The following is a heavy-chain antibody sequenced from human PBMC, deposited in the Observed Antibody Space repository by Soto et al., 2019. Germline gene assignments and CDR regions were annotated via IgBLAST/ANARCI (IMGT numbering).Heavy chain of an antibody. J-gene: IGHJ4*02. D-gene: IGHD2-21*01. V-gene: IGHV3-48*03. CDR2: ITTSGNVM. Sequence: EVQLVESGGDLAQPGGSLRLSCAASGFTFSNYEVNWVRQGPGKGLEWISYITTSGNVMYYAGSVRGRFTVSRDNAKNSVYLQMNSLRVEDTGVYYCAREEINWGGDCFFLWGQGTLVTVSS. CDR3: AREEINWGGDCFFL. CDR1: GFTFSNYE.